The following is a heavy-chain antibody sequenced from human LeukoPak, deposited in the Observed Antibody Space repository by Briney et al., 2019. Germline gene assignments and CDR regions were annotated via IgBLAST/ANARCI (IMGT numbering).Heavy chain of an antibody. J-gene: IGHJ4*02. CDR2: IYYSGST. CDR3: ARHTRPTNYYDSSASFYFDY. V-gene: IGHV4-39*01. Sequence: PSETLSLTCTVSGGSISSSSYYWGWIRQPPGKGLECIGSIYYSGSTYYNPSLKSRVTISVDTSNNQFSLWLSSVTAADTAVYYCARHTRPTNYYDSSASFYFDYWGQGTLVTVSS. CDR1: GGSISSSSYY. D-gene: IGHD3-22*01.